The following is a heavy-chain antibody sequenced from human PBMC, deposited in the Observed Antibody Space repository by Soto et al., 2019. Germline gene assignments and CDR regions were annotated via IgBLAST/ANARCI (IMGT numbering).Heavy chain of an antibody. J-gene: IGHJ5*02. CDR1: GGSISSYY. CDR3: ARGVLVVVAASKNHGYDP. CDR2: IYYSGST. D-gene: IGHD2-15*01. Sequence: TLSLTCTVSGGSISSYYWSWIRQPPGKGLEWIGYIYYSGSTNYNPSLKSRVTISVDTSKNQFSLKLSSVTAADTAVYYCARGVLVVVAASKNHGYDPWGQGTLVTVSS. V-gene: IGHV4-59*01.